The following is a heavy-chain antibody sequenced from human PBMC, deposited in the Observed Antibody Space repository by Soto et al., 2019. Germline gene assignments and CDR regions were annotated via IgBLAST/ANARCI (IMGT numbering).Heavy chain of an antibody. Sequence: GGSLRISCAASGFTFSSYSMNWVRQAPGKGLEWVGRIKSKTDGGTTDYAAPVKGRFTISRDDSKNTLYLQMNSLKTEDTAVYYCTTPYCGGYCYRNYYYYGMDVWGQGTTVTVSS. CDR3: TTPYCGGYCYRNYYYYGMDV. CDR1: GFTFSSYS. J-gene: IGHJ6*02. CDR2: IKSKTDGGTT. V-gene: IGHV3-15*01. D-gene: IGHD2-21*02.